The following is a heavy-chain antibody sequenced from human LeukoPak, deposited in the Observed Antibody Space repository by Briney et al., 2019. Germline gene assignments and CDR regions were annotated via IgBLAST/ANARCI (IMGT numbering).Heavy chain of an antibody. D-gene: IGHD6-13*01. Sequence: GGSLRLSCAASGFTFSSYWMSWVRQAPGKGLEWVANIKQDGSEKYYVDSVKGRFTISRGNAKNSLYLQMNSLRAEDTAVYYCARDLPYSSSWYYYYYDMDVWGQGTTVTVSS. CDR2: IKQDGSEK. CDR1: GFTFSSYW. CDR3: ARDLPYSSSWYYYYYDMDV. J-gene: IGHJ6*02. V-gene: IGHV3-7*01.